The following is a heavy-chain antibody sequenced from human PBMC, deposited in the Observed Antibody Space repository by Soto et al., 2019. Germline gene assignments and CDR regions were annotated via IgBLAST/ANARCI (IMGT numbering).Heavy chain of an antibody. J-gene: IGHJ4*02. V-gene: IGHV5-51*01. CDR3: ARHQKPPNVLRYFDWSFDY. D-gene: IGHD3-9*01. Sequence: GESLKISCKGSGYTFSSFWIGWVRQMPGKGLEWMGIMSPGDSDTRYSPSFRGQVTITADKSISTAYLQWSSLKASDTAMYYCARHQKPPNVLRYFDWSFDYWGQGTLVTVSS. CDR2: MSPGDSDT. CDR1: GYTFSSFW.